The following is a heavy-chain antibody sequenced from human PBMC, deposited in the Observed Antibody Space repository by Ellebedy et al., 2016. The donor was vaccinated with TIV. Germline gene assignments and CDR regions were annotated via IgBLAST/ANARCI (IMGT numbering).Heavy chain of an antibody. CDR3: VKGRSGLQYSGIDV. Sequence: GGSLRLXCAASGFIFTACSMAWVRQAPGKGQEWVSSISLNGGHTYYADSVKGRFTISRDNSKNTLYLQMNSLRAEDTALYYCVKGRSGLQYSGIDVWGQGTTVTVSS. J-gene: IGHJ6*02. V-gene: IGHV3-23*01. CDR2: ISLNGGHT. CDR1: GFIFTACS. D-gene: IGHD3-10*01.